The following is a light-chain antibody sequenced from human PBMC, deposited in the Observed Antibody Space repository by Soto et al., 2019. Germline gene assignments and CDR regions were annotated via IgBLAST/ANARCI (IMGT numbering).Light chain of an antibody. J-gene: IGKJ1*01. CDR1: QSVSSTY. Sequence: EIVLTQSPGTLSLSPGERATLSCRASQSVSSTYLAWYQETPGQAPRLLIYGASSRATGIPDRFSGSGSGTDFTLTISRLEPEDFAVYYFQQYAGSPRTFGQGTKVEIK. V-gene: IGKV3-20*01. CDR3: QQYAGSPRT. CDR2: GAS.